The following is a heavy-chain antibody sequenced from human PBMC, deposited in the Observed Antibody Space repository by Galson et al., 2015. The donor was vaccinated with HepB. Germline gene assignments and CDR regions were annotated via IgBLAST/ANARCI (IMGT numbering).Heavy chain of an antibody. CDR2: LYKSNS. J-gene: IGHJ4*02. D-gene: IGHD2-21*01. Sequence: SLRLSCAASGYTFNDESMNWVRQAPGGGLEWVSSLYKSNSYYAESLKGRFTISRDNAENSVFLQIYSLRAEDTAVYYCARDGGGLYLGDYFDYWGQGTLVIVSS. CDR1: GYTFNDES. V-gene: IGHV3-21*01. CDR3: ARDGGGLYLGDYFDY.